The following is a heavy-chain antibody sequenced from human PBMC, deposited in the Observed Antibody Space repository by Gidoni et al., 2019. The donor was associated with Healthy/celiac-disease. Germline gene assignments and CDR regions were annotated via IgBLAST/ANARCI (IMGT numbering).Heavy chain of an antibody. CDR3: ARDNGRKGVDY. Sequence: GLSWVSYISSSSSYTNYADSVKGRFTISRANAKNSLYLQMNSLRAEDTAVYYCARDNGRKGVDYWGQGTLVTVSS. D-gene: IGHD2-8*01. J-gene: IGHJ4*02. V-gene: IGHV3-11*05. CDR2: ISSSSSYT.